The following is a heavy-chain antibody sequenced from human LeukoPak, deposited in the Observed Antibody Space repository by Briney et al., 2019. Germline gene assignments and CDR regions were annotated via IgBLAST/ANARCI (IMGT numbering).Heavy chain of an antibody. CDR2: MNPNSGNT. CDR3: ASLIAVVGRGAFDI. J-gene: IGHJ3*02. V-gene: IGHV1-8*03. CDR1: GYTFTSYD. D-gene: IGHD6-19*01. Sequence: ASVKVSCKASGYTFTSYDINWVRQATGQGLEWMGWMNPNSGNTGYAQKFQGRVTITRNTSISTAYMELSSLRSEDTAVYYCASLIAVVGRGAFDIWGQGTMVTVCS.